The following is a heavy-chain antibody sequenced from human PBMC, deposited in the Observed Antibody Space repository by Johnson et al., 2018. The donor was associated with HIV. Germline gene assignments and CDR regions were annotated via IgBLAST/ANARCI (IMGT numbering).Heavy chain of an antibody. D-gene: IGHD1-1*01. J-gene: IGHJ3*02. CDR3: ARGYNWNDFSI. V-gene: IGHV3-30*03. Sequence: QVQLVESGGGLVQPGKSLTLSCVGSGLSFSNFGIHWVRQAPGKGPEWVAVISFDGNLKKYADSVKGRFTISRDNSQNTLYLQMTSLRQDDAAIYYCARGYNWNDFSIWGQGTVVTVS. CDR1: GLSFSNFG. CDR2: ISFDGNLK.